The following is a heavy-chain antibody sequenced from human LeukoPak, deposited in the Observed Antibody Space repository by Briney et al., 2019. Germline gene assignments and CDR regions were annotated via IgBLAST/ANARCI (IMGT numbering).Heavy chain of an antibody. Sequence: EASVKVSCKVSGYTLTELSMRWVRQAPGKGLEWMGGFDPEDGKTIYAQKFQDRVTMTEDTSTDTAYMELSSLRSEDTAVYYCVASSYPLLWSDYFDPWGQGTLVTVSS. CDR1: GYTLTELS. D-gene: IGHD2-2*01. CDR2: FDPEDGKT. J-gene: IGHJ5*02. CDR3: VASSYPLLWSDYFDP. V-gene: IGHV1-24*01.